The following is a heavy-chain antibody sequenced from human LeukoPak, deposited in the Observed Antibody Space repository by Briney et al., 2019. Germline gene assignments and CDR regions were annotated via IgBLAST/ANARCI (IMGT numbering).Heavy chain of an antibody. Sequence: PGGSLRLSCAASGFTFSSYAMSWVRQAPGKGLEWGSAISGSGGSTYYADSVKGRFTISRDNSKNTLYLQMNSLRAEDTAVYYCAKAFSSIYYDSSGYYFDFDYWGQGTLVTVSS. J-gene: IGHJ4*02. CDR3: AKAFSSIYYDSSGYYFDFDY. CDR2: ISGSGGST. D-gene: IGHD3-22*01. CDR1: GFTFSSYA. V-gene: IGHV3-23*01.